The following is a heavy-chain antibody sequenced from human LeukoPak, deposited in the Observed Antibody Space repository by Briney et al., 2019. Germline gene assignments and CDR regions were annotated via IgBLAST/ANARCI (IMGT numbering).Heavy chain of an antibody. Sequence: KPGASVKVSCKASGYTFTGYHVHWVRQAPGQGLEWMGWINPNSGGINYAQKFQGRVTMTGDTSVSTAYMELSRLSSDDTAVYFCAGCPDTSTVAIFDYWGQGTLVTISS. J-gene: IGHJ4*02. D-gene: IGHD5-18*01. CDR3: AGCPDTSTVAIFDY. V-gene: IGHV1-2*02. CDR1: GYTFTGYH. CDR2: INPNSGGI.